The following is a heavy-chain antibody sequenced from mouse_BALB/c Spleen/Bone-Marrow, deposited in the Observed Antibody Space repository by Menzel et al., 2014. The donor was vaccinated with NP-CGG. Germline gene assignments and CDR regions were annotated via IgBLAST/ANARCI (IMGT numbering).Heavy chain of an antibody. CDR3: ARRTNLQGDFDV. D-gene: IGHD1-3*01. CDR1: GYTFTDYA. CDR2: ISTYSGNT. J-gene: IGHJ1*01. Sequence: QVQLQQSGPELVRPGVSVKISCKGSGYTFTDYAMHWVKQSHAKSLEWIGVISTYSGNTNYNQKFMGKATMTVDKSSSTAYMELARLTSEDSAIYYCARRTNLQGDFDVWGAGTTVTVSS. V-gene: IGHV1-67*01.